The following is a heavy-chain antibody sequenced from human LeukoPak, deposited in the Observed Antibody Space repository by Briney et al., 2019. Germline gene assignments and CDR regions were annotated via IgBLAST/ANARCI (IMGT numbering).Heavy chain of an antibody. CDR1: GFTFSSYG. D-gene: IGHD4-23*01. CDR3: AKAVGRWNFDY. V-gene: IGHV3-33*06. J-gene: IGHJ4*02. Sequence: SGRSLRLSCAASGFTFSSYGMHWVRQAPGKGLEWVAVIWYGGSNKYYADSVKGRFTISRDNSKNTLYLQMNSLRAEDTAVYYCAKAVGRWNFDYWGQGTLVTVSS. CDR2: IWYGGSNK.